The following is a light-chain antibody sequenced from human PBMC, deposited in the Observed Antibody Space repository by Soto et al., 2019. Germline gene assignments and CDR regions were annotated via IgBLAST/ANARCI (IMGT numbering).Light chain of an antibody. CDR2: GAS. CDR3: QQYGSSPGT. J-gene: IGKJ1*01. Sequence: EIVLTQSPGTLSLSPGERATLSCRASQSVSSSYLAWYQQKPGQAPRLLIFGASSRATGIPDRFSGSGSGTDVTLTISGLEPEDFALYYCQQYGSSPGTFGQGTKVEIK. V-gene: IGKV3-20*01. CDR1: QSVSSSY.